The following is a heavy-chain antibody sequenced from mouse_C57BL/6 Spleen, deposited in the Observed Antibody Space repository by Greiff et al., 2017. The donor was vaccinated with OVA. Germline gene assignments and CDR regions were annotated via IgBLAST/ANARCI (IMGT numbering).Heavy chain of an antibody. CDR1: GYTFTDYE. D-gene: IGHD2-4*01. J-gene: IGHJ2*01. Sequence: QVQLKESGAELVRPGASVTLSCKASGYTFTDYEMHWVKQTPVHGLEWIGAIDPETGGTAYNQKFKGKAILTADKSSSTAYMELRSLTSEDSAVYYCTRDDYDGIDYWGQGTTLTVSS. V-gene: IGHV1-15*01. CDR2: IDPETGGT. CDR3: TRDDYDGIDY.